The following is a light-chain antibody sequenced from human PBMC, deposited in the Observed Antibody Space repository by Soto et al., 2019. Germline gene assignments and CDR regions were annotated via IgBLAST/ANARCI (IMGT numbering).Light chain of an antibody. Sequence: VVMTQPPLSLSVAPGQPASISCKSSHSLLHITGETFLFWYLQKPGQSPQLLIYEVSTRVSGVPDRFSGSGSGTDFTLEISRVETDDVGIYYCMQSTQLPPTFGQGTRLEIK. CDR1: HSLLHITGETF. V-gene: IGKV2D-29*02. CDR3: MQSTQLPPT. CDR2: EVS. J-gene: IGKJ5*01.